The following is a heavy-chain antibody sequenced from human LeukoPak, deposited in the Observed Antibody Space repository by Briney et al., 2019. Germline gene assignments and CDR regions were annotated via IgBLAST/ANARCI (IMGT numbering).Heavy chain of an antibody. Sequence: PGGSLRLSCAASGFTFSDYYMSWIRQAPGKGLEWVSFISKDGRTMSYADYVKGRFTISRDNAKNSLYLRMNSLTADDTAVYFCARVRGSYSSDYWGQGTLVTVSS. CDR3: ARVRGSYSSDY. CDR1: GFTFSDYY. CDR2: ISKDGRTM. J-gene: IGHJ4*02. V-gene: IGHV3-11*01. D-gene: IGHD5-12*01.